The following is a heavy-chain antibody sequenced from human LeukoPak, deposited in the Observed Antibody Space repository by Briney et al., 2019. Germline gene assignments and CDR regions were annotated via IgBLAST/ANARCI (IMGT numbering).Heavy chain of an antibody. CDR2: IKQDGREK. CDR1: GFTFSSYW. J-gene: IGHJ4*02. V-gene: IGHV3-7*01. Sequence: GGSLRLSCAASGFTFSSYWMSWVRQAPGKGLEWVANIKQDGREKYYVDSVKGRFTISRGNAKNSLYLQMNSLRAEDTAVYYCARENLHYDFWSGYYPTFDYWGQGTLVTVSS. D-gene: IGHD3-3*01. CDR3: ARENLHYDFWSGYYPTFDY.